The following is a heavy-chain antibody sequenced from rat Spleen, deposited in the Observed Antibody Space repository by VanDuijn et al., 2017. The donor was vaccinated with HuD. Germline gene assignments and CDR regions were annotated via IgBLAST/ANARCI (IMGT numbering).Heavy chain of an antibody. Sequence: EVQLVESDGGLVQPGRSLKLSCVASGFTFNNYWMTWIRQAPGKGLEWVASISYEGSSTYYGDSVKGRFTISRDNAKSTLYLQMNSLGSEDTATYYCASQLNYFDFWGQGVVVTVSS. CDR2: ISYEGSST. J-gene: IGHJ2*01. CDR1: GFTFNNYW. D-gene: IGHD1-2*01. CDR3: ASQLNYFDF. V-gene: IGHV5-31*01.